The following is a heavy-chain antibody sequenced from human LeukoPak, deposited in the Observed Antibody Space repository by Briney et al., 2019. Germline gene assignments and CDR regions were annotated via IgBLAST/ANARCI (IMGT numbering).Heavy chain of an antibody. CDR2: IYYSGGT. V-gene: IGHV4-59*01. Sequence: SETLSLXCTVSGGSSSSYYWSWIRQPPGKGLEWIGYIYYSGGTNYNPSLKSRVTISVDTSKNQFSLKLSSVTAADTAVYYCARYDRGFGASFDPWGQGTLVTVSS. D-gene: IGHD3-10*01. CDR3: ARYDRGFGASFDP. J-gene: IGHJ5*02. CDR1: GGSSSSYY.